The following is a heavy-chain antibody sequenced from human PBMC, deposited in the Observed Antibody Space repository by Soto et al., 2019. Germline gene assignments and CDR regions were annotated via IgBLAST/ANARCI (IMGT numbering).Heavy chain of an antibody. D-gene: IGHD3-3*01. Sequence: SLTYPVAGGSSINGGYYWSWIRQHPGKGLEWIGYIYYSGSTYYNPSLKSRVTISVDTSKNQFSLKLSSVTAADTAVYYCARVARRRCLAYSGMDVWGQGTTGTVSS. CDR2: IYYSGST. J-gene: IGHJ6*02. CDR1: GGSSINGGYY. V-gene: IGHV4-31*03. CDR3: ARVARRRCLAYSGMDV.